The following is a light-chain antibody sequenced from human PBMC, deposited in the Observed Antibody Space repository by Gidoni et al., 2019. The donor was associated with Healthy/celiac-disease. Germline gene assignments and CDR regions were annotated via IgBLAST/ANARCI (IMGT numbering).Light chain of an antibody. CDR3: QQSYSTLYT. J-gene: IGKJ2*01. CDR1: QSISSY. CDR2: AAS. V-gene: IGKV1-39*01. Sequence: DLQITKSPTFLTASVGDRVTITCRTSQSISSYLNWYQQKPGKAPKLLIYAASSLQSGVTSRISGSGSGTDFTLTISSLQPEEFAAYCCQQSYSTLYTFGHGTKLEIK.